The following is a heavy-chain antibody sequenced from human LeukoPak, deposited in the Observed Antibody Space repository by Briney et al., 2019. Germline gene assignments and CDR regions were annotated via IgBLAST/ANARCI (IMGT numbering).Heavy chain of an antibody. CDR1: GYTFNNYG. CDR3: ASGYYDSSGYSTAFDM. V-gene: IGHV1-18*01. D-gene: IGHD3-22*01. J-gene: IGHJ3*02. Sequence: ASVKVSCKASGYTFNNYGIGWVRQAPGQGPEWMGWISVYNGNTNYAQKLQGGVTVTTDTSTSTAYMELRSLRSDDTAVYYCASGYYDSSGYSTAFDMWGRGTMVIVSS. CDR2: ISVYNGNT.